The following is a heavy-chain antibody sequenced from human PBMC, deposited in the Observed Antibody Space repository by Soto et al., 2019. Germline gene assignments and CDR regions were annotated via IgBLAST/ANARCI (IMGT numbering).Heavy chain of an antibody. D-gene: IGHD3-22*01. Sequence: GGSLRLSCAASGFTFSNFVMHWVRQTPGKGLEWVAVISDDGTNKHYADSVKGRFTISRDNSKNTLYVQMNSLRASDTAMYYCARHGGAHYDSSGYHYALDYWGQGTPVTVSS. CDR1: GFTFSNFV. CDR2: ISDDGTNK. J-gene: IGHJ4*02. CDR3: ARHGGAHYDSSGYHYALDY. V-gene: IGHV3-30-3*01.